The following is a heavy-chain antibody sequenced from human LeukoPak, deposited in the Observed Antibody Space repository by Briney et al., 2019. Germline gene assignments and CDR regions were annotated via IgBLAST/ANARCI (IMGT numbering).Heavy chain of an antibody. D-gene: IGHD2-2*01. J-gene: IGHJ4*02. CDR2: TYYRSKLYN. Sequence: SQTLSLTCAISGDSVSSNSAAWNWIRQSPSRGLEWLGRTYYRSKLYNDYAVSVKSLITINPDTSKNHFSLQLNSVTPEDTAVYYCARDRCSSTSCPFDYWGQGTLVTVSS. CDR3: ARDRCSSTSCPFDY. V-gene: IGHV6-1*03. CDR1: GDSVSSNSAA.